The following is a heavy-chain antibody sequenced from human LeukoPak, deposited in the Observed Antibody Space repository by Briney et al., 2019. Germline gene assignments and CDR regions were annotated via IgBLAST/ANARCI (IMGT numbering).Heavy chain of an antibody. CDR2: IKQDGSEK. J-gene: IGHJ4*02. CDR3: ARDGGSSSPISECYFDY. D-gene: IGHD6-6*01. CDR1: GFTFSSYW. V-gene: IGHV3-7*01. Sequence: PGGSLRLSCAASGFTFSSYWMSWVRQAPGKGLEWVANIKQDGSEKYYADSVKGRFTISRDKAKNSLYLQMNSLRAEDTAVYYCARDGGSSSPISECYFDYWGQGTLVTVSS.